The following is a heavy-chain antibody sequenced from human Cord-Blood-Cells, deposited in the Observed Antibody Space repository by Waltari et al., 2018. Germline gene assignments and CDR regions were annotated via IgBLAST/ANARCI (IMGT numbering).Heavy chain of an antibody. CDR1: GSTITELS. Sequence: QVQLVQSGAEVKKPGASVKVSCKVSGSTITELSMHWVRQAPGKGLEWMGGFDPEDGETIYAQKFQGRVTMTEDTSTDTAYMELSSLRSEDTAVYYCATDLYSGSYYAFDIWGQGTMVTVSS. V-gene: IGHV1-24*01. D-gene: IGHD1-26*01. J-gene: IGHJ3*02. CDR3: ATDLYSGSYYAFDI. CDR2: FDPEDGET.